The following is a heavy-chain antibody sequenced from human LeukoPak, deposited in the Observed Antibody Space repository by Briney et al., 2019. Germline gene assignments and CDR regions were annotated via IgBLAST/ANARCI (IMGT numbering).Heavy chain of an antibody. Sequence: PGGSLRLSCAASGFTFSSYAMSWVRQAPGKGLEWVSAISGSGGSTYYADSVKGRFTISRDNSKNTLYLQMNSLRAEDTAVYYCAKAAITYYDFWSGSNWFDPWGQGTLVTVSS. CDR1: GFTFSSYA. D-gene: IGHD3-3*01. J-gene: IGHJ5*02. V-gene: IGHV3-23*01. CDR2: ISGSGGST. CDR3: AKAAITYYDFWSGSNWFDP.